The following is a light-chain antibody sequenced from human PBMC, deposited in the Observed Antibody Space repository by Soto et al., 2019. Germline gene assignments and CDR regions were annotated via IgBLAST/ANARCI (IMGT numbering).Light chain of an antibody. CDR2: DAS. CDR1: QDINIY. J-gene: IGKJ5*01. CDR3: QQYDILQIN. Sequence: DIQMTQSPSSLFASVGDRVTITCQATQDINIYLNWYQQKPGKAPNLLIYDASNLEIGVPSRFSGSGSGTHFTFTISSLQTEDIGTYYCQQYDILQINFGRGARLKI. V-gene: IGKV1-33*01.